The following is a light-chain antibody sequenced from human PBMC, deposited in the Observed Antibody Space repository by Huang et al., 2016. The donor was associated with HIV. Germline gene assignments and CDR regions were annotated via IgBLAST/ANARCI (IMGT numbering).Light chain of an antibody. Sequence: AIQMTQSPSSLSASVGDRVTITCRASQGIGNDLGWYQQKPGRAPNRLIYAASSSERGVPPRFSGSGSGTDVTLTSSSLQPEDFATYYCRQDYNYPWTFGQGTKVEI. V-gene: IGKV1-6*01. CDR2: AAS. CDR1: QGIGND. CDR3: RQDYNYPWT. J-gene: IGKJ1*01.